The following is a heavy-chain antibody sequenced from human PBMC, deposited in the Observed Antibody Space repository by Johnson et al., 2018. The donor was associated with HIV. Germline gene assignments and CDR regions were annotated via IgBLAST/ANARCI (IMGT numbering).Heavy chain of an antibody. J-gene: IGHJ3*02. Sequence: QVQLVESGGGVVQPGRSLRLSCAASGFTFTSYTMHWVRQAPGKGLECVALISYDGSNKYYADSVKGRFTISRDNSKNTLYLQMNSLRAEDTAVFYCAKIVATSDDVFDIWGQGTKVTVSS. D-gene: IGHD5-12*01. CDR1: GFTFTSYT. CDR2: ISYDGSNK. V-gene: IGHV3-30-3*02. CDR3: AKIVATSDDVFDI.